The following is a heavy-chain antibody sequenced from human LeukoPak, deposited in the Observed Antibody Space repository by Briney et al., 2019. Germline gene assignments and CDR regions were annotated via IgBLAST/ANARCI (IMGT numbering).Heavy chain of an antibody. CDR1: GFRFGDYA. Sequence: GGSLRLSCTASGFRFGDYAMSWVRQAPGKGLEWVGFIRGKVRGETTLYAAAVKGRFTIARDDSKSIAYLQMNSLKSEDTAVYYCTRDYQNEYWGQGTLVTVSS. J-gene: IGHJ4*02. D-gene: IGHD3-16*02. CDR2: IRGKVRGETT. CDR3: TRDYQNEY. V-gene: IGHV3-49*04.